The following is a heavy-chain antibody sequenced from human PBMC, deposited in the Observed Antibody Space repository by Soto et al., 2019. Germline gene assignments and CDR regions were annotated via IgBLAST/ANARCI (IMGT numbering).Heavy chain of an antibody. CDR1: GDSISDFY. CDR3: ARSRFICSGGGCNDGGSGGVDA. Sequence: QVQLQESGPGLVRPSETLSLTCTVSGDSISDFYWTWLRQSPGKGLEWIGYIYHTGSAKYIPSLESRFTFSLGSSKCSSSLSLTFATAAGTAAFGGARSRFICSGGGCNDGGSGGVDAWRQGIVVRVPS. D-gene: IGHD2-15*01. J-gene: IGHJ5*02. CDR2: IYHTGSA. V-gene: IGHV4-59*01.